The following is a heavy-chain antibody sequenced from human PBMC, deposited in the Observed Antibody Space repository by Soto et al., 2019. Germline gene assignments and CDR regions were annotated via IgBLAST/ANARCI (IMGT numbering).Heavy chain of an antibody. CDR2: IWYDGSNK. CDR3: ARPYSSGWYGDYSL. CDR1: GFSFGSYG. V-gene: IGHV3-33*01. Sequence: GGSLRLSCAASGFSFGSYGMHWVRQAPGKGLEWVAVIWYDGSNKYYADSVKGRFTISRDNSKNTLYLQMNSLRAEDTAVYYCARPYSSGWYGDYSLWGQGTLVTVSS. J-gene: IGHJ4*02. D-gene: IGHD6-19*01.